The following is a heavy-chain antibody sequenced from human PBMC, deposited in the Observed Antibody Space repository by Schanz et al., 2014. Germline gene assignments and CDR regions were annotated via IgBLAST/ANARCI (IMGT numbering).Heavy chain of an antibody. Sequence: QLQLQESGPGLVKPSETLSLTCTVSGGSISSYYWSWIRQPPGKGLEWIGYIYYSGDTNYNPSLKSRVTISVDTSKNQFSLNLISVTAADTAVYYCARGVRRGDGKNGYYNWFDPWGQGTLVTVSS. CDR3: ARGVRRGDGKNGYYNWFDP. D-gene: IGHD3-22*01. J-gene: IGHJ5*02. V-gene: IGHV4-59*01. CDR1: GGSISSYY. CDR2: IYYSGDT.